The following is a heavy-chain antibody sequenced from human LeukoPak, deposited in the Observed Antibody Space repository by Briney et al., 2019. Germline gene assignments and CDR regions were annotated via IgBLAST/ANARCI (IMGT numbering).Heavy chain of an antibody. D-gene: IGHD6-19*01. CDR3: ARDEQWLVYFDS. J-gene: IGHJ4*02. V-gene: IGHV6-1*01. CDR1: GGSVSSNSAA. CDR2: TYYRSNWYN. Sequence: SQTLSLTCAISGGSVSSNSAAWNWIRQSPSRGLEWLGRTYYRSNWYNDYAVSVKSRITINLDTSKNQFSLQLYSVTPEDTAVYYCARDEQWLVYFDSWGQGTLVTVSS.